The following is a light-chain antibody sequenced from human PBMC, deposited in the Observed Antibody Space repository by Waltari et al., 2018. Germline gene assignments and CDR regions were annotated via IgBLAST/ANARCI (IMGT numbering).Light chain of an antibody. CDR2: GPS. CDR1: RSVLYNSNNKNY. J-gene: IGKJ1*01. Sequence: EIVMTQSPDSLAVSLGERAAINCKASRSVLYNSNNKNYLAWYQQKPGQAPSLLIYGPSTRATGFPARFSGSGSGTEFTLTISSLQSEDFAVYYCQQYSKWPRTFGQGTKVEIK. CDR3: QQYSKWPRT. V-gene: IGKV4-1*01.